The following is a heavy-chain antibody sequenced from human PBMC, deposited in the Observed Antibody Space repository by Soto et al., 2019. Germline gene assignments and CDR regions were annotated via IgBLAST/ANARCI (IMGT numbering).Heavy chain of an antibody. CDR3: ARALSFPRHYYYGMDV. J-gene: IGHJ6*02. V-gene: IGHV4-59*01. CDR2: IYYSGST. CDR1: GGSISSYY. Sequence: PSETLSLTCTVSGGSISSYYWSWIRQPPGKGLEWIGYIYYSGSTNYNPSLKSRVTISVDTSKNQFSLKLSSVTAADTALYYCARALSFPRHYYYGMDVWGQGTTVTVSS.